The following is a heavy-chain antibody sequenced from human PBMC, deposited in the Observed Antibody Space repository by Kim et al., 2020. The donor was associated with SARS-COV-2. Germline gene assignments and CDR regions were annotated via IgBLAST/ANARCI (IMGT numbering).Heavy chain of an antibody. V-gene: IGHV3-23*01. J-gene: IGHJ3*02. D-gene: IGHD3-9*01. Sequence: ADSVTGRFTISRDNSKNALYRQKNSLRAEYTAVYYCAKAVGHLDWLDAFGIWGQGTMVTVSS. CDR3: AKAVGHLDWLDAFGI.